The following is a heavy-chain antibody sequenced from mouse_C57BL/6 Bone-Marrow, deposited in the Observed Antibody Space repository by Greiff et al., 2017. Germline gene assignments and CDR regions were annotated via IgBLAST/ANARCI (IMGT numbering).Heavy chain of an antibody. D-gene: IGHD1-1*01. V-gene: IGHV1-5*01. Sequence: VQLQQSGTVLARPGASVKMSCKTSGYTFTSYWMNWVKQRPGQGLEWIGAIYPGNSDTSYNQKFKGKAKLTAVTSASTAYMELSSLTNEDSAVYYCTRSYGSSHFDYWGQGTTLTVSS. CDR2: IYPGNSDT. CDR1: GYTFTSYW. J-gene: IGHJ2*01. CDR3: TRSYGSSHFDY.